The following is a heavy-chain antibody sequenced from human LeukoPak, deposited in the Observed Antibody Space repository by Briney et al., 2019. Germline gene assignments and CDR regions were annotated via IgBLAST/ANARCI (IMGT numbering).Heavy chain of an antibody. CDR3: ARSFYGDYGRFDY. CDR2: ISSRSNYT. V-gene: IGHV3-11*03. CDR1: GFTFSDYY. Sequence: GGSLRLSCAASGFTFSDYYMSWIRQAPGKGLEWVSYISSRSNYTNYADSVKGRFTISRDNAKNSLYLQMNSLRAEDTAVYYCARSFYGDYGRFDYWGPGTLVTDSS. D-gene: IGHD4-17*01. J-gene: IGHJ4*02.